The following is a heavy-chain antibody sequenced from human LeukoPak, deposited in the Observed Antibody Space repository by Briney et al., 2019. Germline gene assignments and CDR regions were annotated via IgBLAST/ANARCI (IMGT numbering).Heavy chain of an antibody. J-gene: IGHJ4*02. V-gene: IGHV3-30-3*01. CDR2: ISYDGSNE. D-gene: IGHD2/OR15-2a*01. Sequence: GGSLRLSCAASGFTFSGYAMHWVRQAPGKGLEWVAVISYDGSNEYYADSVKGRFTISKDNAKNTVYLQMNSLRAEDTAVYYCVSFYETYWGRGTLVTVSS. CDR3: VSFYETY. CDR1: GFTFSGYA.